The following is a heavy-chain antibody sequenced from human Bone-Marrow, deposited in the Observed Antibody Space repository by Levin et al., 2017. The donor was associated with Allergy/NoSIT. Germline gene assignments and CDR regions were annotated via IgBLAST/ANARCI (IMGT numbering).Heavy chain of an antibody. J-gene: IGHJ4*02. V-gene: IGHV3-74*01. CDR2: TNPDGSTT. D-gene: IGHD6-19*01. CDR1: GFPFGTYW. Sequence: GESLKISCAASGFPFGTYWMHWVRQAPGKGLLWVSRTNPDGSTTDYVDSVKGRFTVSRDNLKNTLYLQMNSLKVEDTAVYYCAREYTSGWYPPGYWGQGTLVTVSS. CDR3: AREYTSGWYPPGY.